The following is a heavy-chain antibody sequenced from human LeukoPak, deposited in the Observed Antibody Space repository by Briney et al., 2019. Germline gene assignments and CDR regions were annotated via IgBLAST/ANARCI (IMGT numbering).Heavy chain of an antibody. V-gene: IGHV3-53*01. Sequence: GGSLRLSCAISGFTVTYRTMSWVRQAPGKGLEWVSVIYGDDNTDYADSVKGRSTISRDNAKNTVYLQMNSLRAEDTAVYYCARGRGPYGWFDPWGQGTLVTVSS. J-gene: IGHJ5*02. CDR1: GFTVTYRT. D-gene: IGHD3-10*01. CDR3: ARGRGPYGWFDP. CDR2: IYGDDNT.